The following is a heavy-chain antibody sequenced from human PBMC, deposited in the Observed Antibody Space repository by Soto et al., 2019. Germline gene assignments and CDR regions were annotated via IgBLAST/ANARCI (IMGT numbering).Heavy chain of an antibody. CDR2: IYYSGST. CDR1: GGSISSYY. D-gene: IGHD3-22*01. CDR3: GREGRYYDSSGYYYYYGMDV. V-gene: IGHV4-59*01. Sequence: PSETLSLTCTVSGGSISSYYWSWIRQPPGKGLEWIGYIYYSGSTNYNPSLKSRVTISVDTSKNQFSLKLSSVTAADTAVYYCGREGRYYDSSGYYYYYGMDVWGQGTTVNVSS. J-gene: IGHJ6*02.